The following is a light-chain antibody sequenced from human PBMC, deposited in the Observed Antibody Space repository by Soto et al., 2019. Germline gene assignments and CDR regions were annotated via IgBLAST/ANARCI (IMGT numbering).Light chain of an antibody. CDR2: DAS. J-gene: IGKJ1*01. Sequence: DIQMTQSPSSLSASVGDSVTITCRASLSISGWLAWYQQKPGEAPKVLIYDASSLESGVPSRFSGSGSGTEFTLTISSLQPDDFATYYCQHYDSYPWAFGQGTKVEIK. CDR1: LSISGW. CDR3: QHYDSYPWA. V-gene: IGKV1-5*01.